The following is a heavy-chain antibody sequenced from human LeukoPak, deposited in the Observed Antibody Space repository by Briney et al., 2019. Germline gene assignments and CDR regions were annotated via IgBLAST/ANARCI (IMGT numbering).Heavy chain of an antibody. D-gene: IGHD6-13*01. CDR1: GFTVSSNY. Sequence: GGSLRLSCAASGFTVSSNYMSWVRQAPGKGLEWVSAISGSGGSTYYADSVKGRFTISRDNSKNTLYLQMNSLRAEDTAVYYCAKDSRGLDSSSWYYWGQGTLVTVSS. CDR3: AKDSRGLDSSSWYY. J-gene: IGHJ4*02. V-gene: IGHV3-23*01. CDR2: ISGSGGST.